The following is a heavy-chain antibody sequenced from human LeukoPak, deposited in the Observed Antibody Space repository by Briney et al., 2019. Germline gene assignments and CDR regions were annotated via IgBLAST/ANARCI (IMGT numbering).Heavy chain of an antibody. CDR3: ATGVSKVNTDVANY. V-gene: IGHV5-10-1*01. Sequence: GESLTISCKGSGYRFTNYWISWVRQMTVKGLEWMGRFDPSDSYTKYSPSFEAHVTISVDKSISTAFLQWNSLKAADNAMYYCATGVSKVNTDVANYWGQGTQVAVSS. J-gene: IGHJ4*02. CDR1: GYRFTNYW. CDR2: FDPSDSYT. D-gene: IGHD3-22*01.